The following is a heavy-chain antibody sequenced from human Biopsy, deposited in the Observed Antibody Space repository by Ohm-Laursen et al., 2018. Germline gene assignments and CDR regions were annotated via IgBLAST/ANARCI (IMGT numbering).Heavy chain of an antibody. J-gene: IGHJ4*02. V-gene: IGHV1-18*01. CDR1: GYTFTNYA. CDR2: ISVRTGNT. D-gene: IGHD3-3*01. Sequence: PSVNPSCKASGYTFTNYAINWVRQAPGQGLEWLRGISVRTGNTNYTQKLQGRVTMTTDTSTNTAYMELRSLRSDDTALYYCAREGTSVTFFGKISDCYFDFWGPGTVVTVSS. CDR3: AREGTSVTFFGKISDCYFDF.